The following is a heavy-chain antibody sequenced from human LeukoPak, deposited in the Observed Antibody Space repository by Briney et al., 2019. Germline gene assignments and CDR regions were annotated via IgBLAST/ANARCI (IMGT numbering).Heavy chain of an antibody. CDR1: GGSISSSSYY. CDR3: ASLTAMIDY. V-gene: IGHV4-39*01. D-gene: IGHD5-18*01. J-gene: IGHJ4*02. CDR2: IYYSGST. Sequence: SETLSLTCTVSGGSISSSSYYWGWIRRPPGKGLEWIGSIYYSGSTYYNPSLKSRVTISVDTSKNQFSLKLSSVTAADTAVYYCASLTAMIDYWGQGTLVTVSS.